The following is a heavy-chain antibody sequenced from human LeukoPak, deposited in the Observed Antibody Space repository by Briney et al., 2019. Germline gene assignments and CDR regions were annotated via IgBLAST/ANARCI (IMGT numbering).Heavy chain of an antibody. CDR1: VFTFSSYE. Sequence: GGSLRLSCAASVFTFSSYEMNWVRQAPGKGLEWVSYISSSDSTIHYADSVKGRFTMSRDNAKNSLYLQMNSLRAEDTAVYYCAREAMYCGGDCSDYWGQGTLVTVSS. J-gene: IGHJ4*02. V-gene: IGHV3-48*03. D-gene: IGHD2-21*01. CDR3: AREAMYCGGDCSDY. CDR2: ISSSDSTI.